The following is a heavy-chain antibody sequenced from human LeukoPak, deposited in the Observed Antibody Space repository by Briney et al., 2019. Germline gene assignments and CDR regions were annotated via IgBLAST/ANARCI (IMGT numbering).Heavy chain of an antibody. CDR2: ISGRGGST. CDR1: GFTFSSYA. V-gene: IGHV3-23*01. J-gene: IGHJ4*02. D-gene: IGHD3-10*01. CDR3: AKDLSGSGINTFDY. Sequence: GGSLRLSCAASGFTFSSYAMSWVRQAPGKGLEWVSAISGRGGSTYYADSVKGRFTISRDNSKNTLYLQMNSLRAEDTAVYYCAKDLSGSGINTFDYWGQGTLVTVSS.